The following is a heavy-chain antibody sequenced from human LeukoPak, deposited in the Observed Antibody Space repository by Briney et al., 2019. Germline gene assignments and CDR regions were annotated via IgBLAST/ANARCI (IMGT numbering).Heavy chain of an antibody. CDR3: AKLQYYYDSSGQDY. CDR2: ISGSGGST. D-gene: IGHD3-22*01. V-gene: IGHV3-23*01. Sequence: GWSLRLSCAASRFTFISYAMSWVRQAPGKGLEWVSAISGSGGSTYYADSVKGRFTISRDNSKNTLYLQMNSLRAEDTAVYYCAKLQYYYDSSGQDYWGQGTLVTVSS. CDR1: RFTFISYA. J-gene: IGHJ4*02.